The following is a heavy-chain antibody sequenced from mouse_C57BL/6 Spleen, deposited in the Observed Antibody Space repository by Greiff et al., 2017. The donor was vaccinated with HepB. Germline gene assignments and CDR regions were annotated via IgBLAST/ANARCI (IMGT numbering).Heavy chain of an antibody. CDR3: ARTYYSNYVLDY. CDR1: GYAFSSSW. D-gene: IGHD2-5*01. V-gene: IGHV1-82*01. CDR2: IYPGDGDT. Sequence: VQLQQSGPELVKPGASVKISCKASGYAFSSSWMNWVKQRPGKGLEWIGRIYPGDGDTNYNGKFKGKATLTADKSSSTAYMQLSSLTSEDSAVYVCARTYYSNYVLDYWGQGTTLTVSS. J-gene: IGHJ2*01.